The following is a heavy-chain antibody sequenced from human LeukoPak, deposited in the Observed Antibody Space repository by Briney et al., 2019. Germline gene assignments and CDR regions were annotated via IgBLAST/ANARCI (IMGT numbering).Heavy chain of an antibody. CDR1: GGSINGSEW. Sequence: SGTLSLTCTVSGGSINGSEWWNWVRQPPGKGLEWIGEIHHSGSADYNPSLKSRVAMSMDKSKNQLSLTLNSVTAADTAVYYCARSRGVHSAVYFDLWGQGTLVSVSS. J-gene: IGHJ4*02. D-gene: IGHD3-10*01. V-gene: IGHV4-4*02. CDR2: IHHSGSA. CDR3: ARSRGVHSAVYFDL.